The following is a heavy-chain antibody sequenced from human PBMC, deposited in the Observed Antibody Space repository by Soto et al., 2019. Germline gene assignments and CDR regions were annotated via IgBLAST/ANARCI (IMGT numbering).Heavy chain of an antibody. D-gene: IGHD2-21*01. CDR2: IIPIFGTA. CDR1: GGTFSSYA. V-gene: IGHV1-69*13. CDR3: ASLPDSPGYYYYGMDV. J-gene: IGHJ6*02. Sequence: SVQVSCKASGGTFSSYAISWVRQAPGQGLEWMGGIIPIFGTANYAQKFQGRVTITADESTSTAYMELSSLRSEDTAVYYCASLPDSPGYYYYGMDVWGQGTTVTVSS.